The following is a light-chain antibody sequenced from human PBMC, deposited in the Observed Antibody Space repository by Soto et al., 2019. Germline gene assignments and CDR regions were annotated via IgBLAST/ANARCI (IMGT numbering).Light chain of an antibody. CDR3: QQSYSTPYT. Sequence: DIQMTQSPSSLSASVGDRVTITCRASQSISTYLNWYQQRPGRAPKLLIFAASNLQSGVPSGFSGSGSGTDFALTNSSLQPDDFATYYCQQSYSTPYTFGQGTKLEIK. J-gene: IGKJ2*01. CDR2: AAS. CDR1: QSISTY. V-gene: IGKV1-39*01.